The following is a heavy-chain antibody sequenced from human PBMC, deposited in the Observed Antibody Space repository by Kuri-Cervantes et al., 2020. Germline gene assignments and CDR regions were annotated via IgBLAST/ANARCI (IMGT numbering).Heavy chain of an antibody. Sequence: GGSLRLTCAASGFTFSSYAMSWVRQAPGKGLEWVSAISGSGGSTYYADSVKGRFTISRDNSKNTVYLQMNRLRAEDTAVYYCARTSRWTRFDSWGQGTLVTVSS. CDR2: ISGSGGST. CDR3: ARTSRWTRFDS. V-gene: IGHV3-23*01. D-gene: IGHD6-13*01. J-gene: IGHJ4*02. CDR1: GFTFSSYA.